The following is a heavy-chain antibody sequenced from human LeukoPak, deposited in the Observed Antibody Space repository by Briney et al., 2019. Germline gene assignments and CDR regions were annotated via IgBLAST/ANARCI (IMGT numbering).Heavy chain of an antibody. V-gene: IGHV1-2*02. J-gene: IGHJ6*03. CDR2: INPNSGGT. CDR1: GYTFTGYY. Sequence: ASVKVSCKASGYTFTGYYMHWVRQAPGQGLEWMGWINPNSGGTNDAQKFQGRVTMTRDTSISTAYMELSRLRSDDTAVYYCARTYSSGWGVTPRHYMDVWGKGTTVTVSS. CDR3: ARTYSSGWGVTPRHYMDV. D-gene: IGHD6-19*01.